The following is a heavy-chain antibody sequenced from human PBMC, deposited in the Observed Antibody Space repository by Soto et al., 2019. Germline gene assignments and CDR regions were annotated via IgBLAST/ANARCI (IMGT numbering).Heavy chain of an antibody. CDR3: ASDRRITIFGVVTHYFDY. Sequence: ASVKVSCKASGGTFSSYAISWVRQAPGQGLEWMGGIIPIFGTANYAQKFQGRVTITADKSTSTAYMELSSLRSEDTAVYYCASDRRITIFGVVTHYFDYWGQGTLVTVSS. J-gene: IGHJ4*02. D-gene: IGHD3-3*01. CDR1: GGTFSSYA. V-gene: IGHV1-69*06. CDR2: IIPIFGTA.